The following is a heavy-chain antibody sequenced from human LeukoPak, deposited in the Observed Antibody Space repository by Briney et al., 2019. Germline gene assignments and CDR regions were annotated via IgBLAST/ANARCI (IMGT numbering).Heavy chain of an antibody. V-gene: IGHV3-66*01. Sequence: PGGSLRLSCAASGFTVSSSYTTWVRQAPGEGLEWVSIIYSGGNTYYADSVQGRFTISRDNSKNTLYLQMNSLRAEDTAVYHCASSREATSNWFVYWGQGTLVTVSS. CDR2: IYSGGNT. J-gene: IGHJ5*01. CDR3: ASSREATSNWFVY. D-gene: IGHD2-2*01. CDR1: GFTVSSSY.